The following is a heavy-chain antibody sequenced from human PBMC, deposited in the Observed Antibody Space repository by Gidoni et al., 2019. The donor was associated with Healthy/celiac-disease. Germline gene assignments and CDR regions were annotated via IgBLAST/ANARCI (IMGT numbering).Heavy chain of an antibody. Sequence: EVQLVESGGGLVQPGGSLRLSCAASGFTVSSNYMSWVRQAPGKGLEWVSVIYSGGSTYYADSVKGRFTISRDNSKNTLYLQMNSLRAEDTAVYYCARYSSGWYLGYWGQGTLVTVSS. V-gene: IGHV3-66*02. CDR2: IYSGGST. CDR3: ARYSSGWYLGY. CDR1: GFTVSSNY. J-gene: IGHJ4*02. D-gene: IGHD6-19*01.